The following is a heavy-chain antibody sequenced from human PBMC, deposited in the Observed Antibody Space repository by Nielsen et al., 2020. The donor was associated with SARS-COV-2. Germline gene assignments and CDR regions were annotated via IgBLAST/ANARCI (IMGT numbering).Heavy chain of an antibody. CDR2: IYHSGST. CDR1: GGSISSSNW. J-gene: IGHJ4*02. D-gene: IGHD3-22*01. V-gene: IGHV4-4*02. Sequence: SETLSLTCAVSGGSISSSNWWSWVRPPPGKGLEWIGEIYHSGSTNYNPSLKSRVTISVDKSKNQFSLKLSSVTAADTAVYYCASGYYDSSGYYYPSGNWGQGTLVTVSS. CDR3: ASGYYDSSGYYYPSGN.